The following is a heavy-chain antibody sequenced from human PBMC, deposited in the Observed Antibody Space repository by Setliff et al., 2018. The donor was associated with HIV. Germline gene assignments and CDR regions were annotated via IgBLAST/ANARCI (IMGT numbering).Heavy chain of an antibody. CDR1: GGTFSSYG. CDR2: IIPIFGTA. J-gene: IGHJ6*03. V-gene: IGHV1-69*13. Sequence: ASVKVSCKASGGTFSSYGISWVRQAPGQGLEWMGGIIPIFGTANYAQKFQGRVTITADESTSTAYMELSSLRSEDTAVYYRARGESIAVAYYHYYYMDVWGKGTTVTVSS. D-gene: IGHD6-19*01. CDR3: ARGESIAVAYYHYYYMDV.